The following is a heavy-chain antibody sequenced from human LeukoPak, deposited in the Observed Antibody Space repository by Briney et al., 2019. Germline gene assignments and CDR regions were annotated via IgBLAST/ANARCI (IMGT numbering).Heavy chain of an antibody. CDR3: ARDHTYYDILAGYSFGAFDI. CDR1: GGSITSYY. D-gene: IGHD3-9*01. CDR2: FYYSGST. V-gene: IGHV4-59*01. J-gene: IGHJ3*02. Sequence: SSETLSLTCTVSGGSITSYYCSWIRQPPGKGLGWIGYFYYSGSTNYNPSLKSRVTISVDTSKNQFSLKLSSVTAADTAVYYCARDHTYYDILAGYSFGAFDIWGQGTMVTVSS.